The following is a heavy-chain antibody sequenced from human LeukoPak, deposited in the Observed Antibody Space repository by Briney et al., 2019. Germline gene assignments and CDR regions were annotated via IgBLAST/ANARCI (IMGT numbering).Heavy chain of an antibody. CDR1: GGSISSSSYY. CDR3: ARNAVEEIKRMVYGWEDAFDI. D-gene: IGHD2-8*01. Sequence: SETLSLTCTVSGGSISSSSYYWGWIRQPPGKGLEWIGSIYYSGSTYYNPSLKSRVTISVDTSKNQFSLKLSSVTAADTAVYYCARNAVEEIKRMVYGWEDAFDIWGQGTMVTVSS. V-gene: IGHV4-39*07. CDR2: IYYSGST. J-gene: IGHJ3*02.